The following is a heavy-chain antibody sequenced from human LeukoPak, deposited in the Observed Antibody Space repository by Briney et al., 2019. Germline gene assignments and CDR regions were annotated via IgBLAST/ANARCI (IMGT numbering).Heavy chain of an antibody. CDR3: AREVIPEHGIGSRGANFDS. CDR2: TYYRSKWWS. J-gene: IGHJ4*02. V-gene: IGHV6-1*01. D-gene: IGHD1-26*01. CDR1: GDSVSNNNVL. Sequence: SETLSLTCAISGDSVSNNNVLWNWVRQSPSRGLEWLGRTYYRSKWWSDFAVSVKSRMTINPDTSKNQFSLQLNSVTPEDTAVYYCAREVIPEHGIGSRGANFDSWGQGTLVTVSS.